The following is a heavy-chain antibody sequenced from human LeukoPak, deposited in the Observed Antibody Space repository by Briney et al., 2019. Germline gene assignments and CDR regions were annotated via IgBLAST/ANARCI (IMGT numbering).Heavy chain of an antibody. D-gene: IGHD2-15*01. CDR1: GGTFSSYA. CDR2: ISAYNGNT. J-gene: IGHJ4*02. Sequence: GSSVKVSCKASGGTFSSYAISWVRQAPGQGLEWMGWISAYNGNTNYAQKLQGRVTMTTDTSTSTAYMELRSLRSDDTAVYYCATQARYCSGGSCYGYWGQGTLVTVSS. V-gene: IGHV1-18*01. CDR3: ATQARYCSGGSCYGY.